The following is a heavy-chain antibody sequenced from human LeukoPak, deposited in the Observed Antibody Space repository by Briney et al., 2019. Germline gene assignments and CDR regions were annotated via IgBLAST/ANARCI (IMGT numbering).Heavy chain of an antibody. CDR3: AKSPASIAAAGGVDY. V-gene: IGHV3-23*01. J-gene: IGHJ4*02. CDR1: GFTFSSYA. CDR2: ISGSGGST. D-gene: IGHD6-13*01. Sequence: GGSLRLSCAASGFTFSSYAMSWVRQVPGKGLEWVSAISGSGGSTYYADSVKGRFTISRDNSKNTLYLQMNSLRAEDTAVYYCAKSPASIAAAGGVDYWGQGTLVTVSS.